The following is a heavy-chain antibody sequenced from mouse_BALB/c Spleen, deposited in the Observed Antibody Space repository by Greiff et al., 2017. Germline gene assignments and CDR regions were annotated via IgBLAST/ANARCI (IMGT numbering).Heavy chain of an antibody. Sequence: VQRVESGAELAKPGASVKMSCKASGYTFTSYWMHWVKQRPGQGLEWIGYINPSTGYTEYNQKFKDKATLTADKSSSTAYMQLSSLTSEDSAVYYCARSAMITTGFAYWGQGTLVTVSA. CDR1: GYTFTSYW. J-gene: IGHJ3*01. D-gene: IGHD2-4*01. CDR2: INPSTGYT. CDR3: ARSAMITTGFAY. V-gene: IGHV1-7*01.